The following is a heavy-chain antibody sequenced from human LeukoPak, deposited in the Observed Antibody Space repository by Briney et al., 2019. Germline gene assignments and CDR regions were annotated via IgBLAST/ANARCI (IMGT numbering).Heavy chain of an antibody. CDR1: GFTFSSYA. Sequence: GGSLRLSCAASGFTFSSYAMTWVRQAPGKGLEWVSVISGSGGSTDYADSVKGRFTISRDNSKNTLYLQMNSLRAEDTAVYYCARVGGHGDYEGWFDPWGQGTLVTVSS. CDR3: ARVGGHGDYEGWFDP. D-gene: IGHD4-17*01. CDR2: ISGSGGST. J-gene: IGHJ5*02. V-gene: IGHV3-23*01.